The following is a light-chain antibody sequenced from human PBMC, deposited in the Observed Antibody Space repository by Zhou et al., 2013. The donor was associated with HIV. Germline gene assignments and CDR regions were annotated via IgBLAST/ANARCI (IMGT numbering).Light chain of an antibody. CDR1: QSVSSN. J-gene: IGKJ4*01. CDR2: AAS. CDR3: QQYDNWPPLT. Sequence: EIVMTQSPATLSLSPGERATLSCRTSQSVSSNLAWYQQKPGQAPRLLIYAASIRATGIPARFSGSGSGTEFTLTISSLQSEDFAVYFCQQYDNWPPLTFGGGTKVEI. V-gene: IGKV3D-15*01.